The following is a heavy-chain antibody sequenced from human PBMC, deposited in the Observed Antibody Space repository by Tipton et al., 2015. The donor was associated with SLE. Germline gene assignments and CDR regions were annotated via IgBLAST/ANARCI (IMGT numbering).Heavy chain of an antibody. Sequence: SLRLSCAASGFTFSSYSMNWVRQAPGKGLEWVSYISSSSSTIYYADSVKGRFTISRDNAKNSLYLQMNSLRAEDTAVYYCARDLDTAMPYFDYWGQGTLVTVSS. J-gene: IGHJ4*02. D-gene: IGHD5-18*01. CDR2: ISSSSSTI. V-gene: IGHV3-48*01. CDR3: ARDLDTAMPYFDY. CDR1: GFTFSSYS.